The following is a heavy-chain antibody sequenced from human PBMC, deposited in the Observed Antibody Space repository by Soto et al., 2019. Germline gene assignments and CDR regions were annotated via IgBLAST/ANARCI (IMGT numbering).Heavy chain of an antibody. CDR1: GGSISSGGYS. CDR3: ARQGLRYFDWLLSYYGMDV. V-gene: IGHV4-30-2*03. CDR2: IYYSGST. D-gene: IGHD3-9*01. J-gene: IGHJ6*02. Sequence: SETLSLTCAVSGGSISSGGYSWSWIRQPPGKGLEWIGSIYYSGSTYYNPSLKSRVTISVDTSKNQFSLKLSSVTAADTAVYYCARQGLRYFDWLLSYYGMDVWGQGTTVTVSS.